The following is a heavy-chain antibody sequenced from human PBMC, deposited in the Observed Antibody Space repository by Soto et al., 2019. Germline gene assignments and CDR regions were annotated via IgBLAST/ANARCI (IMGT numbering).Heavy chain of an antibody. J-gene: IGHJ6*02. Sequence: QVQLQQSGPGLVKPSQTLSLTCTVSGGSISYEYYHWTWIRQSPGKGLEWIGYIHYSGSIIYNPSFKSRVTISVDTSKNQFSLQLSSLTAADTAVYFCAREDDGGDRDYYGLDVWGQGTKVTVSS. CDR3: AREDDGGDRDYYGLDV. V-gene: IGHV4-30-4*08. CDR2: IHYSGSI. D-gene: IGHD2-21*02. CDR1: GGSISYEYYH.